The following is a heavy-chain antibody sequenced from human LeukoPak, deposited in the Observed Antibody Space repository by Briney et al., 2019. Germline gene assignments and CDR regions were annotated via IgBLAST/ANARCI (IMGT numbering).Heavy chain of an antibody. CDR3: VRSPPGGNQWLVIDY. D-gene: IGHD6-19*01. CDR1: GGSMNNYY. V-gene: IGHV4-59*01. CDR2: IYYSGNT. J-gene: IGHJ4*02. Sequence: SETLSPTCFVSGGSMNNYYWSWIRQPPGKRMEWIGYIYYSGNTNYNPSLKSRVTMSVETSKNQFSLKLRSVTAADTAVYYCVRSPPGGNQWLVIDYWGQGTLVTVSS.